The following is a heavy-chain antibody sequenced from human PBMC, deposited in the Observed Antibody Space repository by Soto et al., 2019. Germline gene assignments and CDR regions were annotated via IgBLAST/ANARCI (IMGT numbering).Heavy chain of an antibody. CDR2: IKNKANNYIT. J-gene: IGHJ4*02. V-gene: IGHV3-72*01. D-gene: IGHD4-17*01. Sequence: HPGGSLRLSCAASGFTFSSYAMSWVRQAPGKGLEWVGRIKNKANNYITQYAASVKGRFTISRDDSKNSLYLQMDSLKTEDTAVYFCSTKVNVLTTRNDYWGQGSLVTVSS. CDR3: STKVNVLTTRNDY. CDR1: GFTFSSYA.